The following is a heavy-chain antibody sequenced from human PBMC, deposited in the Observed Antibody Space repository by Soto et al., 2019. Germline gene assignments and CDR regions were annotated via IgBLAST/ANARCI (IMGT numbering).Heavy chain of an antibody. CDR1: GGTFSSYT. CDR3: ALTYYDCCSVSFRDRKHDY. Sequence: QVQLVQSGAEVKKPGSSVKVSCKASGGTFSSYTISWVRQAPGQGLEWMGRIIPILGIANYAQKFQGRVTITADNSTSTAYMELSSLRSEDTDVYYCALTYYDCCSVSFRDRKHDYWGQGTLVTVSS. D-gene: IGHD3-3*01. V-gene: IGHV1-69*02. J-gene: IGHJ4*02. CDR2: IIPILGIA.